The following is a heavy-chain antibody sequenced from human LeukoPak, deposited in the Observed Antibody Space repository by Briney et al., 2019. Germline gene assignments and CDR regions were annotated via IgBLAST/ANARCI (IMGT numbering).Heavy chain of an antibody. CDR2: INSDGSGT. J-gene: IGHJ3*02. D-gene: IGHD2-8*01. CDR3: ARDRLTNDAFDI. Sequence: PGGSLRLSCAASGFTFNSYWTHWVRQAPGKGLVWVSRINSDGSGTSDADFVKGRFTISRDNSKNTLYLQMNSLRAEDTAMYYCARDRLTNDAFDIWGQGTMVTVSS. CDR1: GFTFNSYW. V-gene: IGHV3-74*01.